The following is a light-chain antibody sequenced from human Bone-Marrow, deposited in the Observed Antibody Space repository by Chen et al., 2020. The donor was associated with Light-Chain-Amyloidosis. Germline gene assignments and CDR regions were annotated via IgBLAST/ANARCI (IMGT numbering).Light chain of an antibody. J-gene: IGKJ4*01. CDR1: QTISSNY. CDR3: QQYGTSPLA. V-gene: IGKV3-20*01. CDR2: GSS. Sequence: EIVLTQSPGTLSLSPGDGANLSCRASQTISSNYLTWYQQKFGQAPRLLIYGSSSRATGIPDRFTGSGSGTDCTLTSSRLVPEDFARYYCQQYGTSPLAFGGGTKVEIK.